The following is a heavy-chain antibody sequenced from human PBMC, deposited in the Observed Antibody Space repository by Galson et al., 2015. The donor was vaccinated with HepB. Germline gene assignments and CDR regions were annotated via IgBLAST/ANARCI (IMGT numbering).Heavy chain of an antibody. V-gene: IGHV3-23*01. CDR3: ASSRDFWSGYYAGRDYYYYYGMDV. CDR2: ISGSGGST. Sequence: SLRLSCAASGFTFSSYAMSWVRQAPGKGLEWVSAISGSGGSTYYADSVKGRFTISRDKSKDTLYLQMNSLRAEDTAVYYCASSRDFWSGYYAGRDYYYYYGMDVWGQGTTVTVSS. D-gene: IGHD3-3*01. J-gene: IGHJ6*02. CDR1: GFTFSSYA.